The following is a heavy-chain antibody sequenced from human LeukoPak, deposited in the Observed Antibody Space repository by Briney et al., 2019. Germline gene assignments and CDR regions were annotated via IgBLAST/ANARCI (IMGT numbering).Heavy chain of an antibody. V-gene: IGHV1-8*01. D-gene: IGHD3-10*01. CDR2: VNPNSGNT. CDR1: GYTFTSYD. CDR3: ARGWFGVYYFDY. Sequence: GASVKVSCKASGYTFTSYDINWVRQATGQGLEWMGWVNPNSGNTGYAQKFQGRVTMTRNTSISTAYMELSSLRSEDTAVYYCARGWFGVYYFDYWGQGTLVTVSS. J-gene: IGHJ4*02.